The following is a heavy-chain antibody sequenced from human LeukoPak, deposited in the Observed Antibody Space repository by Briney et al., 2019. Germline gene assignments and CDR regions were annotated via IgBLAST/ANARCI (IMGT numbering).Heavy chain of an antibody. CDR1: GFTFSTSP. V-gene: IGHV3-74*01. CDR3: SSLGAPPPYRDY. CDR2: IKGDGSTA. D-gene: IGHD3-16*02. J-gene: IGHJ4*02. Sequence: GGSLRLSCAASGFTFSTSPMHWVRQAPGKGLVGVSFIKGDGSTATLADSVKGRFTISRDNAKNTLYLQMNSRRAEDTAVYYCSSLGAPPPYRDYWGQGTLVTVSS.